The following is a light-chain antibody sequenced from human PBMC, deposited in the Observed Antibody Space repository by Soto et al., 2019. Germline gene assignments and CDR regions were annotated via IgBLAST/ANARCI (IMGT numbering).Light chain of an antibody. V-gene: IGKV3-20*01. J-gene: IGKJ5*01. Sequence: EIVLYKSLCTLYWSPKERATLSCRASQSVTSRYLAWYQQKPGQAPRLLIYGASSRATGIPDRFSGSGSGTDFTLTISSLEPEDFARYYCQQYGSAPPIPFGQGARLAIK. CDR1: QSVTSRY. CDR2: GAS. CDR3: QQYGSAPPIP.